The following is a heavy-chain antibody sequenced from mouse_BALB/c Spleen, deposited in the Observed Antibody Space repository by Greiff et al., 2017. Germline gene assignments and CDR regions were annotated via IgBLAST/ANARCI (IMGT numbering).Heavy chain of an antibody. D-gene: IGHD2-14*01. CDR2: IDPANGNT. Sequence: VQLQQSGAELVKPGASVKLSCTASGFNIKDTYMHWVKQRPEQSLEWIGRIDPANGNTKYDPKFRGRATITADTSSNTAYLQLSSLTSEDTAVYYCARGYRYDPAWFAYWGQGTLVTVSA. V-gene: IGHV14-3*02. J-gene: IGHJ3*01. CDR3: ARGYRYDPAWFAY. CDR1: GFNIKDTY.